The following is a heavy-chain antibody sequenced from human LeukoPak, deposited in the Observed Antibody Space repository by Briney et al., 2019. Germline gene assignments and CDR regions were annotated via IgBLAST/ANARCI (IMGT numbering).Heavy chain of an antibody. Sequence: GGSLRLSCAASGFTFSTYAMNWVRQAPGKGLEWVAVISYDGRQNYYADSVKGRFTISRDNSKNTLYLQINSLRAEDTAVYYCANPWGLGWYFDLWGRGTLVTVSS. D-gene: IGHD7-27*01. CDR3: ANPWGLGWYFDL. CDR2: ISYDGRQN. V-gene: IGHV3-30*04. CDR1: GFTFSTYA. J-gene: IGHJ2*01.